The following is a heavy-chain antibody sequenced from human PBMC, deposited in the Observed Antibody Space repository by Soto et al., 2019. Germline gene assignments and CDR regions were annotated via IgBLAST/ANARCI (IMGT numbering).Heavy chain of an antibody. CDR3: AKDPQPHSVTYRFDP. D-gene: IGHD4-17*01. CDR2: ISGSGGST. V-gene: IGHV3-23*01. J-gene: IGHJ5*02. Sequence: PGGSLRLSCAASGFTFSSYVMSRVRQAPGKGLEWISAISGSGGSTYYADSVKGRFTISRDNSKNTLYLQMNSLRAEDTAVYYCAKDPQPHSVTYRFDPGGQGTVVTVSS. CDR1: GFTFSSYV.